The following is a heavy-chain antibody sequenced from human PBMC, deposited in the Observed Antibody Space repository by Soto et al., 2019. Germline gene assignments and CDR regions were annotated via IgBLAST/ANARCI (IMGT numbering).Heavy chain of an antibody. Sequence: PGGSLSLSCAASGFTFSSYGMYWVRQAPGKGLEWGAVISYDGSNKYYADSVKGRFTISRDNSKNTLYLQMNSLRAEDTAAYYCAKAPSPCSGGSCYVDCWGQGTLVTVSS. CDR3: AKAPSPCSGGSCYVDC. D-gene: IGHD2-15*01. V-gene: IGHV3-30*18. J-gene: IGHJ4*02. CDR2: ISYDGSNK. CDR1: GFTFSSYG.